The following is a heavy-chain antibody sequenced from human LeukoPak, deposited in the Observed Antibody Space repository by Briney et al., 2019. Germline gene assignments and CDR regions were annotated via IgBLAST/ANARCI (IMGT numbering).Heavy chain of an antibody. CDR3: AKIWYSGWSSGN. D-gene: IGHD1-26*01. Sequence: PGGSLRLSCAASGFTFSSYWMNWVRQAPGKGLEWVANIKQDGSEKYYVDSAKGRFTISRDNAKNSLYLQMNSLRAEDTAIYYCAKIWYSGWSSGNWGQGTLVTVSS. J-gene: IGHJ4*02. CDR1: GFTFSSYW. V-gene: IGHV3-7*03. CDR2: IKQDGSEK.